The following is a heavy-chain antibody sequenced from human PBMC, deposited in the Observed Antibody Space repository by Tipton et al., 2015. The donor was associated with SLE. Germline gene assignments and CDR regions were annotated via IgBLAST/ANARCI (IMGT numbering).Heavy chain of an antibody. D-gene: IGHD3-10*01. CDR2: IYYSGST. CDR1: GGSISSSSYY. J-gene: IGHJ4*02. CDR3: ARQMAYYYGSGSYYNFDF. Sequence: TLSLTCTVSGGSISSSSYYWGWIRQPLGKGLEWIGSIYYSGSTYYNPSLKSRVTISVDTSKNQFSLKLSSVTAADTAVYYCARQMAYYYGSGSYYNFDFWGQGTLVTVSS. V-gene: IGHV4-39*07.